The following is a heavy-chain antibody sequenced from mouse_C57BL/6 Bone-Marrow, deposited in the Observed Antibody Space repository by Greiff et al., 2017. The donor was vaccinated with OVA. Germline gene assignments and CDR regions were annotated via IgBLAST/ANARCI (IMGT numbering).Heavy chain of an antibody. CDR1: GYSITSGYY. CDR2: ISYDGSN. CDR3: AHDGYYYFDY. D-gene: IGHD2-3*01. Sequence: EVKLMESGPGLVKPSQSLSLTCSVTGYSITSGYYWNWIRQFPGNKLEWMGYISYDGSNNYNPSLKNRISITRDTSKNQFFLKLNSVTTEDTATYYCAHDGYYYFDYWGQGTTLTVSS. V-gene: IGHV3-6*01. J-gene: IGHJ2*01.